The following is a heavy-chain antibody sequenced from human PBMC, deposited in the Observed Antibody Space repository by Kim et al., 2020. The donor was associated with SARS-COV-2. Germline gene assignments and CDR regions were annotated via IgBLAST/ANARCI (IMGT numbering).Heavy chain of an antibody. CDR3: ARRRAGYNYEWYFDI. J-gene: IGHJ2*01. D-gene: IGHD5-12*01. Sequence: GGSLRLSCAASGFTFGDYGMSWVRQAPGKGLEWVAGIYWNGGSTCYADSVKGRFTISRDNAKNSLYLQMNSLRAEDTALYHCARRRAGYNYEWYFDIWGRGTLVTLSS. CDR2: IYWNGGST. V-gene: IGHV3-20*01. CDR1: GFTFGDYG.